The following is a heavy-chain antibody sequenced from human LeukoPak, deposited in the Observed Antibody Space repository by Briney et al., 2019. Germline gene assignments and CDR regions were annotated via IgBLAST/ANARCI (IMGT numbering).Heavy chain of an antibody. Sequence: SETLSLTCTVSGGSMSSSNYYWGWIRQPPGKGLESIGSIYYSGSTYYNPSLKSRVTISLDTAKNQFSLKLTSVTAADTAVCYCARVNSIGLSLDYWGQGTLVTVSS. D-gene: IGHD2/OR15-2a*01. J-gene: IGHJ4*02. CDR3: ARVNSIGLSLDY. CDR2: IYYSGST. V-gene: IGHV4-39*07. CDR1: GGSMSSSNYY.